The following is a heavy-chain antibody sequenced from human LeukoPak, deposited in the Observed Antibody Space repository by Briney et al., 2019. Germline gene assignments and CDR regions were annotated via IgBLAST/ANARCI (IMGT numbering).Heavy chain of an antibody. J-gene: IGHJ3*02. D-gene: IGHD6-19*01. CDR2: INHSGST. CDR1: GDTISTSDHY. Sequence: SETLSLTCSVSGDTISTSDHYWGWIRQPPGKGLEWIGEINHSGSTNYNPSLKSRVTISVDTSKNQFSLKLSSVTAADTAVYYCARHLSIAVAGRRDAFDIWGQGTMVTVSS. V-gene: IGHV4-39*01. CDR3: ARHLSIAVAGRRDAFDI.